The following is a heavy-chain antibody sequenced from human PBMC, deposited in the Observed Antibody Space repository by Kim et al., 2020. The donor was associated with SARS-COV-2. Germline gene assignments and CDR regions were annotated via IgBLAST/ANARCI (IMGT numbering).Heavy chain of an antibody. V-gene: IGHV3-64*05. CDR3: VRRYGSGSSYFYDS. Sequence: GGSLRLSCSASGFTFSSYAMHWVRQAPGKGLEYVSAISSNGNMTHSADSVKGRFTISRDNSKNTLYVQMSSLRPEDTAVYYCVRRYGSGSSYFYDSWGQGTPVTVSS. D-gene: IGHD3-10*01. CDR2: ISSNGNMT. CDR1: GFTFSSYA. J-gene: IGHJ4*02.